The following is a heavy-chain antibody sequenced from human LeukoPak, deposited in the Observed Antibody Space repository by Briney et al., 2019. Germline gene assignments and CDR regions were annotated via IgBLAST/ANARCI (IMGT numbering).Heavy chain of an antibody. CDR1: GYTLTELS. V-gene: IGHV1-24*01. D-gene: IGHD2/OR15-2a*01. CDR2: FDPEDGET. Sequence: GASVKVSCMVSGYTLTELSMHWVRQAPGKGLEWMGGFDPEDGETIYAQKFQGRVTMTEDTSTDTAYMELSSLRSEDTAVYYCATLLLLSDAFDIWGQGTMVTVSS. J-gene: IGHJ3*02. CDR3: ATLLLLSDAFDI.